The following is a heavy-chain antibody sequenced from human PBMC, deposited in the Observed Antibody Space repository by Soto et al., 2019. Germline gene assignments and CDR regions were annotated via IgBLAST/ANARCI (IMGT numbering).Heavy chain of an antibody. CDR2: ISYNGAT. Sequence: PSETLSLTCTVSGDSISSAGYSWGWILQPPGKGLEYIGTISYNGATQYNPSLKSRATLSVDTSKNHFSLKLTSVTAADTAVYYCARELRGDSGPPSSDYWGQGTLVTVSS. V-gene: IGHV4-39*02. D-gene: IGHD3-10*01. CDR1: GDSISSAGYS. CDR3: ARELRGDSGPPSSDY. J-gene: IGHJ4*02.